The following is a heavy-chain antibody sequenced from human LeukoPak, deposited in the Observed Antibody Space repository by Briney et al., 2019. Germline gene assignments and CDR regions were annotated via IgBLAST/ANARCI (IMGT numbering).Heavy chain of an antibody. CDR1: GFTFNNYG. J-gene: IGHJ4*02. Sequence: GGSLRLSCEVSGFTFNNYGLHWVRQAPRKGLEWVSSISSSSHIYYADSVKGRFTISRDNARNSLYLQMNSLRAEDTAKYYCARGGGDIPIDYWGQGTLVIVSS. D-gene: IGHD2-21*02. V-gene: IGHV3-21*06. CDR3: ARGGGDIPIDY. CDR2: ISSSSHI.